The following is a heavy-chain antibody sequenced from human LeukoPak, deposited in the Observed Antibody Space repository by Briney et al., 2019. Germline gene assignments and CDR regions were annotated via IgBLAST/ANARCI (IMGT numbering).Heavy chain of an antibody. CDR2: IYHTGSA. CDR3: ARRTSSNYVDY. D-gene: IGHD4-11*01. CDR1: GGSFSNYY. V-gene: IGHV4-59*01. Sequence: KPSETLSLTCTVSGGSFSNYYWSWIRQSPGKGLEWIGYIYHTGSANYSTSLKSRVSISIDTSKSQFSLRLISVTAADTAVYYCARRTSSNYVDYWGQGTLVIVSS. J-gene: IGHJ4*02.